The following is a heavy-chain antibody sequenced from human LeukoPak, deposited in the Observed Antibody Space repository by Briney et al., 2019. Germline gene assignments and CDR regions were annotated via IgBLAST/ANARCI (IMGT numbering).Heavy chain of an antibody. CDR2: FDPEDGET. D-gene: IGHD2/OR15-2a*01. J-gene: IGHJ4*02. CDR1: GYTLTELS. Sequence: ASVKVSCKVSGYTLTELSMHWVRQAPGKGLEWVGGFDPEDGETIYAQKFQGRVTMTEDTSTDTAYMELSSPRSEDTAVYYCATDRDKSRVVLPSGYWGQGTLVTVSS. V-gene: IGHV1-24*01. CDR3: ATDRDKSRVVLPSGY.